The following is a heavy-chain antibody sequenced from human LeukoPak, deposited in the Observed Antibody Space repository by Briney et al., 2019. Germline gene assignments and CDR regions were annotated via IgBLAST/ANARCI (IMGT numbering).Heavy chain of an antibody. Sequence: SETLSLTCTVSGDSIRSYYWSWVRQPPGKSLEWIGFTHYSGSTNYNPSLKSRVTISVDTSKNQFSLKLSSVTAADTAVYYCARSVDTLWFGESYAFDIWGQGTMVTVSS. J-gene: IGHJ3*02. CDR2: THYSGST. CDR3: ARSVDTLWFGESYAFDI. V-gene: IGHV4-59*08. CDR1: GDSIRSYY. D-gene: IGHD3-10*01.